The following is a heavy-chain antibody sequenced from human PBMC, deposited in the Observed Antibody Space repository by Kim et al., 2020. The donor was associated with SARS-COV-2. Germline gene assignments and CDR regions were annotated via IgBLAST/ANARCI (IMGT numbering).Heavy chain of an antibody. V-gene: IGHV3-13*04. D-gene: IGHD6-19*01. Sequence: GGSLRLSCAASGFTFSSYDMHWVRQATGKGLEWVSAIGTAGDTYYPGSVKGRFTISRENAKNSLYLQMNSLRAGDTAVYYCARGRSARIAVAGPLNYWGQGTLVTVSS. CDR3: ARGRSARIAVAGPLNY. CDR1: GFTFSSYD. J-gene: IGHJ4*02. CDR2: IGTAGDT.